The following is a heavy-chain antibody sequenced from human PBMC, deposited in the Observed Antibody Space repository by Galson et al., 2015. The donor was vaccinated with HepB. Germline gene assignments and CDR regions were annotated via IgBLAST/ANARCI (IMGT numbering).Heavy chain of an antibody. V-gene: IGHV3-11*06. CDR1: GFTFSDYY. Sequence: SLTLSCAASGFTFSDYYMSWIRQAPGKGLEWLSYISSSAIYTHYADSVKGRFTISSDTVKNSMYLKRNSLRAEDTAVYYCARVADSDYGDHSHFDYWGQGTLVTVSS. J-gene: IGHJ4*02. CDR3: ARVADSDYGDHSHFDY. CDR2: ISSSAIYT. D-gene: IGHD4-17*01.